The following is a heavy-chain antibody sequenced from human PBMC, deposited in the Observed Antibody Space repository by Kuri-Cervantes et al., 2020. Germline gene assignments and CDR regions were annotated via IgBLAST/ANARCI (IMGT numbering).Heavy chain of an antibody. CDR1: GGSFSGYY. D-gene: IGHD3-10*01. CDR3: ARGLVRGAKRGNFDY. CDR2: INHSGST. V-gene: IGHV4-34*01. J-gene: IGHJ4*02. Sequence: GSLRLSCAVYGGSFSGYYWSWIRQPPGKGLEWIGEINHSGSTNYNPSLKSRVTIPVDTSKNQFSLKLSSVTAADTAVYYCARGLVRGAKRGNFDYWGQGTLVTVSS.